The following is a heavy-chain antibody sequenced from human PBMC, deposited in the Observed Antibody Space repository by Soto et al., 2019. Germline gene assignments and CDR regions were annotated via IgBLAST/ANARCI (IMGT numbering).Heavy chain of an antibody. Sequence: SETLSLTCTVSGGSISSSSYYWGWIRQPPGKGLEWIGSIYYSGSTYYNPSLKSRVTISVDTSKNQFSLKLSSVTAADTAVYYCARGDVVVPAARITSHFAYWGQGTLVTVSS. J-gene: IGHJ4*02. CDR1: GGSISSSSYY. CDR3: ARGDVVVPAARITSHFAY. D-gene: IGHD2-2*01. CDR2: IYYSGST. V-gene: IGHV4-39*07.